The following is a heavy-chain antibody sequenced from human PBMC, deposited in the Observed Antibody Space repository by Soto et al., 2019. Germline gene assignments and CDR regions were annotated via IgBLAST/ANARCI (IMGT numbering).Heavy chain of an antibody. CDR3: AREPMMSGSAVGNYYGMDV. CDR1: GYTFTSYY. V-gene: IGHV1-46*01. CDR2: INPSGGST. Sequence: ASVKVSCKASGYTFTSYYIHWVRQAPGQGLEWLGIINPSGGSTTYAQTFQGRVTMTRDTSTSTVYVDLSSLRSEDTAVYYCAREPMMSGSAVGNYYGMDVWGQGTTVTVSS. J-gene: IGHJ6*02. D-gene: IGHD1-26*01.